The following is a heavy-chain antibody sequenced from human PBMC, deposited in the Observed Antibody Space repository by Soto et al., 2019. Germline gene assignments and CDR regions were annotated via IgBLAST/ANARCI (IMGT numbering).Heavy chain of an antibody. D-gene: IGHD2-8*01. CDR3: AREKSGVDLDY. J-gene: IGHJ4*02. Sequence: EVQLVESGGGLVQPGGSLRLSCAASGFTFSTYWMSWVRQAPGKGLEWVANIKQDGSEKYYVDSVKGRFTISRDNAKSSLYLQMNSLRAEDTAVYYCAREKSGVDLDYWGQGTLVTVSS. V-gene: IGHV3-7*05. CDR1: GFTFSTYW. CDR2: IKQDGSEK.